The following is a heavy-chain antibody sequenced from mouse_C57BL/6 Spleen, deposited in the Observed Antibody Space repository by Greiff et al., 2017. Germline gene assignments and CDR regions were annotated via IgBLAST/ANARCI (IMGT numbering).Heavy chain of an antibody. J-gene: IGHJ2*01. CDR1: GYAFSSSW. Sequence: QVQLKQSGPELVKPGASVTISCKASGYAFSSSWMNWVKQRPGKGLEWIGRIYPGDGDTNYNGKFKGKATLTADKSSSTAYMQLSSLTSEDSAVYFCARITTVVATGDYWGQGTTLTVSS. V-gene: IGHV1-82*01. D-gene: IGHD1-1*01. CDR2: IYPGDGDT. CDR3: ARITTVVATGDY.